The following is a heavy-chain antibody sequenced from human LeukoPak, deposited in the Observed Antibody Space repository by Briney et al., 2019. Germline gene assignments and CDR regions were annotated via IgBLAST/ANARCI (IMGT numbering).Heavy chain of an antibody. Sequence: PGRSLRLSCAASGFTFSSYAMHWVRQAPGKGLEWVAVISYDGSNKYYADYVKVRFTISRDNSKNTLYLQMNSLRAEDTAVYYCERGGKQWLVRYYYYGMDVWGKGTTVTVSS. D-gene: IGHD6-19*01. CDR3: ERGGKQWLVRYYYYGMDV. J-gene: IGHJ6*04. V-gene: IGHV3-30*04. CDR2: ISYDGSNK. CDR1: GFTFSSYA.